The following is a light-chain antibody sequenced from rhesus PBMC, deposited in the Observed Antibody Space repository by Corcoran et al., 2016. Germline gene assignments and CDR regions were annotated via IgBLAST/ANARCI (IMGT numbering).Light chain of an antibody. CDR3: MQGIEYPYS. Sequence: DIVMTQTPLSLPVTPGEPASISCRSSQSLLDSEDGNTYLDWYLQKPGQSQQPLIYDVSNRASGGPDRFRGSGSDTDFTLKISRVEAEDVGVYYCMQGIEYPYSFGQGTKVEIK. V-gene: IGKV2S20*01. CDR2: DVS. J-gene: IGKJ2*01. CDR1: QSLLDSEDGNTY.